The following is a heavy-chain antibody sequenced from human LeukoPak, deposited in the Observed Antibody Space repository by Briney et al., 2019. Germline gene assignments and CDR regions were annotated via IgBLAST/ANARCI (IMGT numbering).Heavy chain of an antibody. D-gene: IGHD2-21*02. Sequence: GESLKISCKGSGYSFTNYWIGWVRQMPGKGLEWMGIIYPGDSDTRYSPSFQGQVTISADKSISTAYLQWSSLKASDTAMYYCARLPYCGGDCLDYYFDYWGQGTLVTVSS. CDR2: IYPGDSDT. J-gene: IGHJ4*02. CDR3: ARLPYCGGDCLDYYFDY. V-gene: IGHV5-51*01. CDR1: GYSFTNYW.